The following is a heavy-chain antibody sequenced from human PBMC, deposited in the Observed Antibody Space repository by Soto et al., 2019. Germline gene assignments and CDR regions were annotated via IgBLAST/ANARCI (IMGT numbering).Heavy chain of an antibody. D-gene: IGHD2-2*01. Sequence: GESLKISCKGSGYSFTSYWIGWVRQMPGKGLEWMGIIYPGDSDTRYSPSFQGQVTISADKSISTAYLQWSSLKASDTAMYYCARPGYCSSTSCPYGMDVWGQGTTVTVS. CDR3: ARPGYCSSTSCPYGMDV. CDR2: IYPGDSDT. CDR1: GYSFTSYW. V-gene: IGHV5-51*01. J-gene: IGHJ6*02.